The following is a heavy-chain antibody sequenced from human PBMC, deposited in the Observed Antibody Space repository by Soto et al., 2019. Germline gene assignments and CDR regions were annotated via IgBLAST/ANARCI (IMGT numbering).Heavy chain of an antibody. CDR3: AKDVSGGIAVAGTDY. Sequence: GGSLRLSCAASGFTFDDYAMHWVRQAPGKGLEWVSGISWNSGSIGYADSVKGRFTISRDNAKNSLYLQMNSLRAEDTALYYCAKDVSGGIAVAGTDYWGQGTLVTVSS. V-gene: IGHV3-9*01. D-gene: IGHD6-19*01. CDR2: ISWNSGSI. CDR1: GFTFDDYA. J-gene: IGHJ4*02.